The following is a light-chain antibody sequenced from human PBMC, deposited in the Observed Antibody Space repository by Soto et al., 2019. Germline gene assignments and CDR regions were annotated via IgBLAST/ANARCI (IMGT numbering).Light chain of an antibody. CDR3: CSYVDTDTWV. Sequence: QSALTQTRSVSGSPGQSVTISCTGTNSDVGGYNYVSWYQQYPGKAPKLMISGVSERPSGVPDRFSGSKFGKTAALTISGLQDEGEADYYCCSYVDTDTWVFGGGTKLTVL. J-gene: IGLJ3*02. CDR1: NSDVGGYNY. CDR2: GVS. V-gene: IGLV2-11*01.